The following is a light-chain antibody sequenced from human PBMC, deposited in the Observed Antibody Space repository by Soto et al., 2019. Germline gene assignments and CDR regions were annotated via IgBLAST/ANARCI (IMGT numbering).Light chain of an antibody. CDR2: DAS. Sequence: DIQMTQSHTTISASVGDKVAMSLRASQSISSWLASYQQKPGKATKLLIYDASSLESEVPSRFSGSGSGTEFTLTISSLQPDDFATYYCQPYNSYSMYTFGQGTKVDIK. V-gene: IGKV1-5*01. CDR3: QPYNSYSMYT. J-gene: IGKJ2*01. CDR1: QSISSW.